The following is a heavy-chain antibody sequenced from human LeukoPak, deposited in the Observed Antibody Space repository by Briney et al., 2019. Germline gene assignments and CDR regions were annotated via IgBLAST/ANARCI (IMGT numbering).Heavy chain of an antibody. D-gene: IGHD3-22*01. CDR3: AKFPKFYYEGY. CDR1: GFTFSSYA. Sequence: GGSLRLSCAASGFTFSSYAMSWVRQAPGKGLEWVSAISGSGGSTYYADSVKGRFTISRDNSKNTPYLQMNSLRAEDTAVYYCAKFPKFYYEGYWGQGTLVTVSS. V-gene: IGHV3-23*01. J-gene: IGHJ4*02. CDR2: ISGSGGST.